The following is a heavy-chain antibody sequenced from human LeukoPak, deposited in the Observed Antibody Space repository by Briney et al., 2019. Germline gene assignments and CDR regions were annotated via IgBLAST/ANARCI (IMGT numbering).Heavy chain of an antibody. CDR3: ARDGEYYYDSSGYCFDY. CDR1: GGSFSGYY. V-gene: IGHV4-34*01. J-gene: IGHJ4*02. D-gene: IGHD3-22*01. Sequence: SETLSLTCAVYGGSFSGYYWSWIRQPPGKGLEWIGEINHSGSTNYNPSLKSRVTISVDTSKNQFSLKLSSVTAADTAVYYCARDGEYYYDSSGYCFDYWGQGTLVTVSS. CDR2: INHSGST.